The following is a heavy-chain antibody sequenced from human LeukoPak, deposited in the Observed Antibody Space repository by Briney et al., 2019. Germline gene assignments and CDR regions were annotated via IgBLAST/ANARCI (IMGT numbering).Heavy chain of an antibody. J-gene: IGHJ3*02. Sequence: PSETLSLTCTVSGYSISSGYYWGWIRQPPGKGLEWIANIYHSGLIYYNPSLKSRVTISVDTSKNQFSLKLSSVTAADTAVYYCARGPPDCSSTSCYAFDAFDIWGQGTMVTVSS. V-gene: IGHV4-38-2*02. CDR3: ARGPPDCSSTSCYAFDAFDI. CDR1: GYSISSGYY. D-gene: IGHD2-2*01. CDR2: IYHSGLI.